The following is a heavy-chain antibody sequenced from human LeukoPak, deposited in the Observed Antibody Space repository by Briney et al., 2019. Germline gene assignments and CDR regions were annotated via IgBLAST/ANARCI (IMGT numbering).Heavy chain of an antibody. CDR2: IYPGDSDT. D-gene: IGHD4-23*01. CDR1: GYSFTSYW. Sequence: GESLKISCKGSGYSFTSYWIGWVRPMPGKGLEWMGIIYPGDSDTRYSPSFQGQVTISVDKSINTAYLQWSSLKASDTAMYYCARRVVNNRNWYFNLWGRGTLVTVSS. V-gene: IGHV5-51*01. J-gene: IGHJ2*01. CDR3: ARRVVNNRNWYFNL.